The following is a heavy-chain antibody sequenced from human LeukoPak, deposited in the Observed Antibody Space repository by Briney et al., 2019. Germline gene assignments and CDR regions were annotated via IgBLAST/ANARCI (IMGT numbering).Heavy chain of an antibody. CDR2: IIPIFGTA. CDR1: GGTFSSYA. D-gene: IGHD2-2*01. J-gene: IGHJ6*02. V-gene: IGHV1-69*01. Sequence: ASVKVSCKASGGTFSSYAISWVRQAPGQGLEWMGGIIPIFGTANYAQKFQGRVTITADESTSTAYMELSSLRSEDTAVYYCARESDIGYCSSTSCPGGRGYYYYGMDVWGQGTTVTVSS. CDR3: ARESDIGYCSSTSCPGGRGYYYYGMDV.